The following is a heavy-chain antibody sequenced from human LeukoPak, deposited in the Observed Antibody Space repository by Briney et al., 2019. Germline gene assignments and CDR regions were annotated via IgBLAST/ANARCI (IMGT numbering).Heavy chain of an antibody. CDR2: ISGGGGTT. V-gene: IGHV3-23*01. CDR3: AKLNGCSCSSVYDY. CDR1: GFTFGSYG. D-gene: IGHD2-15*01. J-gene: IGHJ4*02. Sequence: GGSLTLSRAASGFTFGSYGLSWVRQAPGKGLEWVSVISGGGGTTYYADSVKGRFTISRDNSKNTLYLQMNSLRAEDTAIYYCAKLNGCSCSSVYDYWGQGTLVTVSS.